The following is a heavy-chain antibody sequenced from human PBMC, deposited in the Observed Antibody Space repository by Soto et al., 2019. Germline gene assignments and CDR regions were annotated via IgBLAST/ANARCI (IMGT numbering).Heavy chain of an antibody. J-gene: IGHJ6*02. V-gene: IGHV3-23*01. D-gene: IGHD1-1*01. Sequence: GGSLRLSCAASGFTFSNYDMSWVRQAPGKGLEWVSTISSGGGSTYYADSVRGRFTISRDNSKNTLYLQLNSLRAEDTAMFYCAKGAPTKPYYYYYGMDVWGQGTTVTVSS. CDR1: GFTFSNYD. CDR2: ISSGGGST. CDR3: AKGAPTKPYYYYYGMDV.